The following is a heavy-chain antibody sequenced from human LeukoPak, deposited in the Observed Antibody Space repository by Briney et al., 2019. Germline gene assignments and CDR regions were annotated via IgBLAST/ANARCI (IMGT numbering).Heavy chain of an antibody. CDR1: GFTFSTYA. Sequence: GGSLRLSCGASGFTFSTYAMHWVRQAPGKGLEWVAAVSSDGNHEHYADSVRGRFSISRDNSKNTLYLQMNSLRAEDTAVYYCAREGGDLRWKNRFDFWGQGTLVTVSS. D-gene: IGHD4-23*01. V-gene: IGHV3-30-3*01. CDR3: AREGGDLRWKNRFDF. J-gene: IGHJ4*02. CDR2: VSSDGNHE.